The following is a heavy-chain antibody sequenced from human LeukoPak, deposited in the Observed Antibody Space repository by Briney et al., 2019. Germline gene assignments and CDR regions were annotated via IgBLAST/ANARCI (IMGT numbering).Heavy chain of an antibody. Sequence: SVKASCKASGGTFSSYAISWVRQAPGQGLEWMGGIIPIFGTANYAQKFQGRVTITADESTSTAYMELSSLRSEDTAVYYCARPSIAAAEYYYYYYMDVWGKGTTVTVSS. CDR3: ARPSIAAAEYYYYYYMDV. D-gene: IGHD6-13*01. CDR2: IIPIFGTA. J-gene: IGHJ6*03. V-gene: IGHV1-69*01. CDR1: GGTFSSYA.